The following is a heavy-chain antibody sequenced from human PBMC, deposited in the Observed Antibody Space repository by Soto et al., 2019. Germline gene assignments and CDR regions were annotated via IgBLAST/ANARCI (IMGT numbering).Heavy chain of an antibody. CDR1: GFSFASFA. V-gene: IGHV3-23*01. CDR2: ISGSDGKT. CDR3: AKWSSLHY. D-gene: IGHD3-10*01. Sequence: GGSLRLSCTTSGFSFASFAMTWVRQAPGKGLEWVATISGSDGKTYYADSVKGRFSISRDTSRNTLYLQMNSLRADDTAIYYCAKWSSLHYWGQGTRVTV. J-gene: IGHJ4*02.